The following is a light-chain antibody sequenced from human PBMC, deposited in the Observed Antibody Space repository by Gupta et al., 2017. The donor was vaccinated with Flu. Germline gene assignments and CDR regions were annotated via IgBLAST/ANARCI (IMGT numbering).Light chain of an antibody. V-gene: IGKV1-5*03. CDR1: SHSSW. CDR2: QAS. Sequence: SHSSWLAWYQPKPGQAPNLLISQASTLESGVPSRFSGSEAVTEFTLTISSLKPDDFAPYYCQHYDSYSLTFCGGTKAEI. J-gene: IGKJ4*01. CDR3: QHYDSYSLT.